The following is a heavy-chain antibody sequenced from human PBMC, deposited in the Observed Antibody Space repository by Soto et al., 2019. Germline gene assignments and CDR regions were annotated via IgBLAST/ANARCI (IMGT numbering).Heavy chain of an antibody. V-gene: IGHV4-61*01. CDR2: IYYSGST. J-gene: IGHJ5*02. D-gene: IGHD3-22*01. CDR1: GGSVSSGRYY. Sequence: QVQLQESGPGLVKPSETLSLTCTVSGGSVSSGRYYWSWIRQPPGKGLEWIGYIYYSGSTNYNPSLKSRVTISVDTSKNQFSLKLSSVTAADTAVYYCARGLYYDSNGYYPPNWFDPWGQGTLVTVSS. CDR3: ARGLYYDSNGYYPPNWFDP.